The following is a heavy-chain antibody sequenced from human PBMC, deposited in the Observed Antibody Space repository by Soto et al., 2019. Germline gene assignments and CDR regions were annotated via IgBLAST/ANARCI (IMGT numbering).Heavy chain of an antibody. CDR1: GGSISSYY. V-gene: IGHV4-59*01. Sequence: QVQLQESGPGLVKPSETLSLTCTASGGSISSYYWSWIRQPPGKGLEWIGYIYYSGSTNYNPALKSRVTISVDTSKNQFSLKLSCVTAEDTAVYYCASSNIAAAGFYYYGMDVWGRGTTVTFSS. CDR2: IYYSGST. D-gene: IGHD6-13*01. J-gene: IGHJ6*02. CDR3: ASSNIAAAGFYYYGMDV.